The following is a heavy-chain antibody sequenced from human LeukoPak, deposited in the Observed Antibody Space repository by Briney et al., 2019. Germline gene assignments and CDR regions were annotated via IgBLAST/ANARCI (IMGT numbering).Heavy chain of an antibody. CDR1: GFSFSRYS. D-gene: IGHD3-10*01. Sequence: GGSLRLSCAASGFSFSRYSMNWVRQAPGKGLQWVSSISSSSSYIYYPDSVKGRFTISRDDAKNSLYLQMNSLRGEDTAVYYCARGDGATPPDAFDIWGQGTMVTVSS. CDR2: ISSSSSYI. CDR3: ARGDGATPPDAFDI. J-gene: IGHJ3*02. V-gene: IGHV3-21*01.